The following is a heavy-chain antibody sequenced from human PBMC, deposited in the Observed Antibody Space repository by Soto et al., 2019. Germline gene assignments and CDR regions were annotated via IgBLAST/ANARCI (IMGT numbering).Heavy chain of an antibody. J-gene: IGHJ4*02. Sequence: SETLSLTCAVSGYSISSGYYWGWLRQPPGKGLEWIGNIYYSGTTNYNPSLKSRVTISVDTSKNQFSLNLTSVTAADTALYFCATDQRLGLDYWGQRTLVTVSS. CDR1: GYSISSGYY. CDR3: ATDQRLGLDY. CDR2: IYYSGTT. V-gene: IGHV4-38-2*02. D-gene: IGHD6-19*01.